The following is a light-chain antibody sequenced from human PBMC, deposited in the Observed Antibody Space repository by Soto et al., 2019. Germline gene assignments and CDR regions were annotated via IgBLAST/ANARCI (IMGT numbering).Light chain of an antibody. V-gene: IGKV1-39*01. CDR3: HQTYSTPRS. CDR2: AAS. CDR1: QPILRY. Sequence: DIQMTQYPSSLSASVGDRVTITSRASQPILRYLNWYQQKPGKAPKLLIYAASSLQSGVPSRFSGSGSGTDFTLSISSLQAEDFATYYCHQTYSTPRSFGQGTKLDIK. J-gene: IGKJ2*01.